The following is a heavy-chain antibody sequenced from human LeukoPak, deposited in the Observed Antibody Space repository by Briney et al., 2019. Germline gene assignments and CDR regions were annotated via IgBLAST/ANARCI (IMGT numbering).Heavy chain of an antibody. CDR2: IWYDGSNK. Sequence: GRSLRLSCAASGFTFSSYGMHWVRQAPGKGLEGVAVIWYDGSNKYYADSVKGRFTISRDNSKNTLYLQMNSLRAKDTAVYYCARDPYSYGYFDYWGQGTLVTVSS. CDR3: ARDPYSYGYFDY. D-gene: IGHD5-18*01. J-gene: IGHJ4*02. CDR1: GFTFSSYG. V-gene: IGHV3-33*01.